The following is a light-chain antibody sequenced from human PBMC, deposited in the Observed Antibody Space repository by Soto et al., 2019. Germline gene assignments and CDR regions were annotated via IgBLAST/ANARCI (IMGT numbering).Light chain of an antibody. Sequence: QYPLTQPASVSGSPGQLITVSCTGGSSNIGTNAVNWYQQLPGTAPKLLIYNNNQRPSGVPDRFSGSKSGTSASLAISGLQSEDEADYYCAAWDDSLNGYVFGTGTKVTVL. V-gene: IGLV1-44*01. J-gene: IGLJ1*01. CDR1: SSNIGTNA. CDR3: AAWDDSLNGYV. CDR2: NNN.